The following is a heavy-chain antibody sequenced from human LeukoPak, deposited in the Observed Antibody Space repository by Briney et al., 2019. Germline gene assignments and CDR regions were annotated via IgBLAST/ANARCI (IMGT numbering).Heavy chain of an antibody. V-gene: IGHV3-11*05. CDR2: ITSSSGYT. CDR3: AKDLGRYRNNYFDY. D-gene: IGHD1-26*01. CDR1: GFTFSDYY. Sequence: GGSLRLSCAASGFTFSDYYMSWIRQAPGKGLEWISFITSSSGYTYSADSVKGRFIISRDNAKNSLYLQMNSLRAEDTAVYYCAKDLGRYRNNYFDYWGQGTLVTVSS. J-gene: IGHJ4*02.